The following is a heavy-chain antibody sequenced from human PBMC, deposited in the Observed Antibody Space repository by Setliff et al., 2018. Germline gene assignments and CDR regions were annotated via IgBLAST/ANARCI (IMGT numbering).Heavy chain of an antibody. CDR2: VSYDGNNK. CDR1: GFTFSSYD. CDR3: ANLVVDY. V-gene: IGHV3-30*18. D-gene: IGHD2-8*02. J-gene: IGHJ4*02. Sequence: GGSLRLSCAASGFTFSSYDIHWVRQAPGKGLEWVAVVSYDGNNKYYADSVKGRFTISRDNAKNTLYLQMNSLRAEDTAVYYCANLVVDYWGQGTLVTVSS.